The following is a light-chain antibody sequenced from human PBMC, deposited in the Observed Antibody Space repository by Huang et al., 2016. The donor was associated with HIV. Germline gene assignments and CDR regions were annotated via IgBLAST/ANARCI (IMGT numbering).Light chain of an antibody. CDR2: WAS. CDR1: QSVLYSSNNNNY. Sequence: DIVMTQSPDSLTVSLGERATINCKSSQSVLYSSNNNNYLAWYQQKPGQPPKLLIYWASTRESGVPDRFSGSGSGTNFTLTISSLQAEDVAVYYCQQYYNTPSFGQGTKVEIK. V-gene: IGKV4-1*01. J-gene: IGKJ1*01. CDR3: QQYYNTPS.